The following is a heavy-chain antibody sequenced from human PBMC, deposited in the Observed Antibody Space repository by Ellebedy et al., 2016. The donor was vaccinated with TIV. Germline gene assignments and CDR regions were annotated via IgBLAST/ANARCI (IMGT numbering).Heavy chain of an antibody. CDR2: ISYDGSNK. J-gene: IGHJ5*02. V-gene: IGHV3-30-3*01. CDR1: GFTFSSSA. Sequence: PGGSLRLSCTASGFTFSSSAMHWVRQAPGKGLEWVAVISYDGSNKYYADSVKGRFTISRDNSKNTLYLQMNSLRAEDTAVYYCARGGWNYDILTGYYQNWFDPWGQGTLVTVSS. CDR3: ARGGWNYDILTGYYQNWFDP. D-gene: IGHD3-9*01.